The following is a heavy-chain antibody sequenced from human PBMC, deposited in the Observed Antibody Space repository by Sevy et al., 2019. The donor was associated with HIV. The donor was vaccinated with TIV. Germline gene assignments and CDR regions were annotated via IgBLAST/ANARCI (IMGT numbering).Heavy chain of an antibody. V-gene: IGHV1-2*02. J-gene: IGHJ6*02. CDR1: GYTVTGYY. D-gene: IGHD3-9*01. CDR3: ARLIIPGYGMDV. CDR2: TNPNSGGT. Sequence: ASVKVSCKASGYTVTGYYMHWVRQAPGQGLEWMGWTNPNSGGTNYAQKFQGRVTMTRDTSISTAYMELSRLRSDDTAVYDCARLIIPGYGMDVWGQGTTVTVSS.